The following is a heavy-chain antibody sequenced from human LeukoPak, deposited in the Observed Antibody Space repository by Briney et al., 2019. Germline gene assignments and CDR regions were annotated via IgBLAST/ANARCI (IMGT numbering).Heavy chain of an antibody. CDR2: INPNSGGT. CDR3: ARAGIDSSSRFDY. CDR1: GYTFTGYY. J-gene: IGHJ4*02. Sequence: ASVKVSCKASGYTFTGYYMHWVRQAPGQGLEWMGWINPNSGGTNYAQKFQGRVTITRDTSIDTAYMQLSRLRSDDTAVYYCARAGIDSSSRFDYWGQGTLVTVSS. V-gene: IGHV1-2*02. D-gene: IGHD6-6*01.